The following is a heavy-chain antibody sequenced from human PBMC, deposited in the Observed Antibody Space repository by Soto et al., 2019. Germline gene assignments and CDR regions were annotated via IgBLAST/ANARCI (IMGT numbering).Heavy chain of an antibody. CDR1: EYTFSKNW. D-gene: IGHD3-22*01. J-gene: IGHJ4*02. V-gene: IGHV5-10-1*01. CDR3: AIKYFYDSTGFH. Sequence: GESLKISCKGSEYTFSKNWIHWVRQMPGKGLEWMGRIHPTDSYAHYSPSFQGHVTISVDKSISTAFLQWSALEASDTAMYYCAIKYFYDSTGFHWGPGTLVTVSS. CDR2: IHPTDSYA.